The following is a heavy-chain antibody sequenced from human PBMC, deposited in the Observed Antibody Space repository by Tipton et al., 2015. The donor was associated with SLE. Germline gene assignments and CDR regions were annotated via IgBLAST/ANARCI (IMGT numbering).Heavy chain of an antibody. Sequence: TLSLTCAVYGGSFSGYYWSWLRKPPGKGLGWIGYIYYSGGTYYNPSLKSRVTISVDTSKNQFSLKLSSVTAADTAVYYCARDTAHYGSGDGAFDSWGQGTMVTVSS. V-gene: IGHV4-34*09. CDR2: IYYSGGT. CDR1: GGSFSGYY. CDR3: ARDTAHYGSGDGAFDS. J-gene: IGHJ3*02. D-gene: IGHD3-10*01.